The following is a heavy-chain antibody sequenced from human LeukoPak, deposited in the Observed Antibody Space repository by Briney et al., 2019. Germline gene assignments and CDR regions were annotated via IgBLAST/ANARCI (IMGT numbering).Heavy chain of an antibody. CDR3: ARDWNNYDTSGYHRPFDY. V-gene: IGHV4-39*07. CDR2: VHCSGST. CDR1: GGSISSTSYY. J-gene: IGHJ4*02. Sequence: SETLSLTCTVSGGSISSTSYYWGWIRQPPGKGLEWIGSVHCSGSTYDNPSLRSRVTISVDTSKNQFSLKLTSVTAADTAVYYCARDWNNYDTSGYHRPFDYWGQGTLVTVSS. D-gene: IGHD3-22*01.